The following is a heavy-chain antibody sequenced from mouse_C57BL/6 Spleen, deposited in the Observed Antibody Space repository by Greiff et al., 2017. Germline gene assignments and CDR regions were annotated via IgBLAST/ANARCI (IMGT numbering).Heavy chain of an antibody. CDR3: ARKDSYYAMDY. CDR2: ISSGSSTI. Sequence: DVMLVASGGGLVKPGGSLKLSCAASGFTFSDYGMHWVRQAPEKGLEWVAYISSGSSTIYYAATVKGRFTISRDNAKNTLYLQMTSLRSEDTAMYYCARKDSYYAMDYWGQGTSVTVSS. J-gene: IGHJ4*01. CDR1: GFTFSDYG. V-gene: IGHV5-17*01.